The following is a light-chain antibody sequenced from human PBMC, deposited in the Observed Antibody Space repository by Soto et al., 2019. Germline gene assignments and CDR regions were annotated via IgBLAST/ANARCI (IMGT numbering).Light chain of an antibody. CDR3: QSYDSSLSGVV. CDR2: GNS. CDR1: SSNIGAGYD. J-gene: IGLJ2*01. V-gene: IGLV1-40*01. Sequence: QSVLTRPPSVSGAPGQRVTISCTGSSSNIGAGYDVHWYQQLPGTAPKLLIYGNSNRPSGVPDRFSGSKSGTSASLVITGLQAEDEADYYCQSYDSSLSGVVFGGGTKLTVL.